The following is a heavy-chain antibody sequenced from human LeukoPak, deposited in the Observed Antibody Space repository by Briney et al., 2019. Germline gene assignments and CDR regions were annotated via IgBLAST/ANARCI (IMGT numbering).Heavy chain of an antibody. V-gene: IGHV4-39*01. CDR2: IYYSGST. CDR1: GGSISSSSYY. Sequence: PSETLSLTCTGSGGSISSSSYYWGWIRQPPGKGLDWIGSIYYSGSTYYNPSLKSRVTISVDTSKNQFSLKLSSVTAADTAVYYCARYCGGDCNSGLFDYWGQGTLVTVSS. CDR3: ARYCGGDCNSGLFDY. D-gene: IGHD2-21*02. J-gene: IGHJ4*02.